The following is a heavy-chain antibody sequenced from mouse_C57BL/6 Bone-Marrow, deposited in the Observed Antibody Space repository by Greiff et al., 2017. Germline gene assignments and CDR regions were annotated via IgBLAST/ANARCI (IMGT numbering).Heavy chain of an antibody. V-gene: IGHV5-4*01. D-gene: IGHD1-1*01. CDR2: ISDGGSYT. J-gene: IGHJ3*01. CDR3: ARDAYYDGSSPWFAY. CDR1: GFTFSSYA. Sequence: DVKLVESGGGLVKPGGSLKLSCAASGFTFSSYAMSWVRQTPEKSLEWVATISDGGSYTYYPDNVTCRFTISRDNAKNNLNLQRSHLKSEDTAMYDGARDAYYDGSSPWFAYWGQGTLVTVSA.